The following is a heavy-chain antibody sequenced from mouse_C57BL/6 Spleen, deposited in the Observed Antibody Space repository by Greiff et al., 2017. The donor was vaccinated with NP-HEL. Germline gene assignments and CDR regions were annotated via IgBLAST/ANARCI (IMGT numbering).Heavy chain of an antibody. Sequence: QVQLQQSGAELVRPGASVTLSCKASGYTFSDYEMHWVKQTPVHGLEWIGAIDPETGGTAYNQKFKGKAILTADKSSSTAYMELRSLTSEDSAVYYCTRGDSNYPFAYWGQGTLVTVSA. J-gene: IGHJ3*01. CDR1: GYTFSDYE. CDR2: IDPETGGT. D-gene: IGHD2-5*01. V-gene: IGHV1-15*01. CDR3: TRGDSNYPFAY.